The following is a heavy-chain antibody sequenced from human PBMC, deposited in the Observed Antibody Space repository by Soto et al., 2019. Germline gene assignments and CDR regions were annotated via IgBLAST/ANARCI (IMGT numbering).Heavy chain of an antibody. D-gene: IGHD3-10*01. Sequence: SETLSLTCTVSGGSVSSGSYYWSWIRQPPGKGLEWIGYIYYSGSTNYNPSLKSRVTISVDTSKNQFSPKLSSVTAADTAMYYCARDRGRSPLDYWGQGTLVTVSS. V-gene: IGHV4-61*01. J-gene: IGHJ4*02. CDR2: IYYSGST. CDR1: GGSVSSGSYY. CDR3: ARDRGRSPLDY.